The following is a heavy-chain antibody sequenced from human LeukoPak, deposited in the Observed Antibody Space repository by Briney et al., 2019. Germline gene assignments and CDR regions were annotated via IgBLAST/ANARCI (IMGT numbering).Heavy chain of an antibody. Sequence: SVKVSCKASGGTFSSYAIGWVRQAPGQGLEWMGRIIPIFGTANYAQKFQGRVTITTDESTGTAYMELSSLRSEDTAVYYCARNDDSSGYYPSNFQHWGQGTLVTVSS. J-gene: IGHJ1*01. CDR2: IIPIFGTA. CDR1: GGTFSSYA. V-gene: IGHV1-69*05. D-gene: IGHD3-22*01. CDR3: ARNDDSSGYYPSNFQH.